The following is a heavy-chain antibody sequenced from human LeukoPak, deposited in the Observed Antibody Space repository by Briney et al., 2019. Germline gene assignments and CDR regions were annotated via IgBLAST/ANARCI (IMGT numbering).Heavy chain of an antibody. CDR1: GGSMSSYY. V-gene: IGHV4-59*08. J-gene: IGHJ4*02. Sequence: SETLPLTCTVSGGSMSSYYWSWIRQPPGKGLEWIGYIYYSRSTNNNPSLKSRVTISVDTSKNQFSLKLRSVTAADTAVYYCARHSRTGYNYLDYWGQGTLVTVSS. CDR3: ARHSRTGYNYLDY. CDR2: IYYSRST. D-gene: IGHD5-24*01.